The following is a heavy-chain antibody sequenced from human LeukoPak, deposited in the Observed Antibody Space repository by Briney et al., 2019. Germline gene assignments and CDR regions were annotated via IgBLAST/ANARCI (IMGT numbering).Heavy chain of an antibody. CDR1: GYIFSTYV. CDR3: ARGRDIVLVPAGADY. V-gene: IGHV7-4-1*02. J-gene: IGHJ4*02. Sequence: ASVKVSCKASGYIFSTYVMNWVRQAPGQGLEWMGWIDTNTGNPTYAQGFTGRFVFSLDTSVSSAYLQISSLKAEDTAVYYCARGRDIVLVPAGADYWGQGTLLTVSS. CDR2: IDTNTGNP. D-gene: IGHD2-8*02.